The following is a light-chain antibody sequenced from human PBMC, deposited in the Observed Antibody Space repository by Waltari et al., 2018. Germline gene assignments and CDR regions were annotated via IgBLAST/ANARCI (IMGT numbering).Light chain of an antibody. CDR2: DVS. V-gene: IGLV2-14*03. J-gene: IGLJ2*01. Sequence: SALTQPAPVSGSPGQSITIPCTGTSNEVCVYYSVLWYQQHPDKAPKLVIFDVSNRPSGVSRRFSASKSGNTASLTISGLQAEDEAVYYCNSYASTTTLVFGGGTKVTVL. CDR1: SNEVCVYYS. CDR3: NSYASTTTLV.